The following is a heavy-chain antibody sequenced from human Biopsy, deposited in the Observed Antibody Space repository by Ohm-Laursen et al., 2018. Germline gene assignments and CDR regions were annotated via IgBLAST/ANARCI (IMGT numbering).Heavy chain of an antibody. J-gene: IGHJ4*02. V-gene: IGHV1-18*04. CDR1: GYTFTDYY. CDR3: ARERGGYKRTDY. CDR2: INTYNGNT. D-gene: IGHD5-24*01. Sequence: KISCKASGYTFTDYYMYWVRQAPGQGLEWMGWINTYNGNTNYAQNLQGRVTMTTDTSTSTAYMELRSLRSDDTAVYYCARERGGYKRTDYWGQGTLVTVSS.